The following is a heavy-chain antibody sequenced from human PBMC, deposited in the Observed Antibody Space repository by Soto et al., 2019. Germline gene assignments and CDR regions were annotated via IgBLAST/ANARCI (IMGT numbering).Heavy chain of an antibody. Sequence: QGQLQESGPGLVKPSQTLSLTCTVSGGSISSGTYYWSWIRQHPGKGLEWIGYIYFGGSTYYNPSLKSRLTRSVDTSKNQFSLKLISVTAADTAVYYCARAAKLYDAFDIWGQGTMVTVSS. CDR3: ARAAKLYDAFDI. CDR1: GGSISSGTYY. V-gene: IGHV4-31*03. J-gene: IGHJ3*02. CDR2: IYFGGST. D-gene: IGHD2-15*01.